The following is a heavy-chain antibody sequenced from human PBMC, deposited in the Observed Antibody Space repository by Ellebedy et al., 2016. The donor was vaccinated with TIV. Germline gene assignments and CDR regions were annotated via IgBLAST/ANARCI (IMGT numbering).Heavy chain of an antibody. Sequence: AASVQVSCKTSGYTFTSYGVSWVRQAPGHGLEWMGWISGLNGKTKYARTVQGRVTLTTDTAARTVYMELTSLRSDDTAVYYCARDNTVGGTNWFDPWGQGTLVIVSS. D-gene: IGHD6-19*01. CDR3: ARDNTVGGTNWFDP. CDR2: ISGLNGKT. V-gene: IGHV1-18*01. CDR1: GYTFTSYG. J-gene: IGHJ5*02.